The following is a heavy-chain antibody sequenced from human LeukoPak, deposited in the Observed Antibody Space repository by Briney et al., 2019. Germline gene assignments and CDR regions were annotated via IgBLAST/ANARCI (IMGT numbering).Heavy chain of an antibody. Sequence: SQTLSLTCTVSGGSISSGGYYWSWIRQPPGKGLEWIGYIYHSGSTNYNPSLKSRVTISVDTSKNQFSLKLSSVTAADTAVYYCARGAYNWSDYYHYYYYYMDVWGKGTTVTVSS. CDR2: IYHSGST. CDR3: ARGAYNWSDYYHYYYYYMDV. CDR1: GGSISSGGYY. D-gene: IGHD3-3*01. J-gene: IGHJ6*03. V-gene: IGHV4-30-2*01.